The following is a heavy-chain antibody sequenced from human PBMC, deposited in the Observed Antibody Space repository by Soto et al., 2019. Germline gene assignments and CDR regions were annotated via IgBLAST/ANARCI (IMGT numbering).Heavy chain of an antibody. CDR1: GGSMSGYY. D-gene: IGHD2-21*02. Sequence: QVQLQESGPGLEKASETLSLTCTVSGGSMSGYYWSWIRQPPGKGLAWIGFIYDSGTTNYNPSLKSRGTISIDTSKNQFSLKLTSVTAADTAVYYCARVSHIVVVPAVRGAFDIWGQGTMITVPS. CDR3: ARVSHIVVVPAVRGAFDI. J-gene: IGHJ3*02. V-gene: IGHV4-59*01. CDR2: IYDSGTT.